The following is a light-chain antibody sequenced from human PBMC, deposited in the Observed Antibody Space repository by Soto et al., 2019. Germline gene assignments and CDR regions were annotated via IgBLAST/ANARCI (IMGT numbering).Light chain of an antibody. CDR2: GAS. J-gene: IGKJ4*01. V-gene: IGKV3-15*01. CDR3: QQYNNWPPLT. CDR1: QSVSSN. Sequence: EIVLTQSPVTLSVSPGERATLSCRASQSVSSNLAWYQQKPGQAPRLLIYGASARATGIPARFSGSGSGTEFTLTITSLQSEDFALYFCQQYNNWPPLTFGGGTKVDIK.